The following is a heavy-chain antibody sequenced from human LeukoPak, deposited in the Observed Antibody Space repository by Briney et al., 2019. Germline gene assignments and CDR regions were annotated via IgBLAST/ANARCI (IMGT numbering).Heavy chain of an antibody. CDR2: IYPGDSDT. D-gene: IGHD3-3*01. J-gene: IGHJ4*02. CDR1: GYSFTSYW. Sequence: GESLKISCKGSGYSFTSYWIGWVRQMPGKGLEWMGIIYPGDSDTRYSPSLQGQVTISVDTSIGTAYLQWSSLKASDTAIYYCARQNDFRLDYWGQGTLVTVSS. V-gene: IGHV5-51*01. CDR3: ARQNDFRLDY.